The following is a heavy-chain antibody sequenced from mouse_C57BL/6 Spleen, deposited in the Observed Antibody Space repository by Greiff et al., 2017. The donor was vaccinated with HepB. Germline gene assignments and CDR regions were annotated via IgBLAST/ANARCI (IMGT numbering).Heavy chain of an antibody. D-gene: IGHD1-1*01. V-gene: IGHV1-69*01. CDR1: GYTFTSYW. J-gene: IGHJ1*03. CDR3: ARSPYYGSSWWGYFDV. CDR2: IDPSDSYT. Sequence: QVQLQQPGAELVMPGASVKLSCKASGYTFTSYWMHWVKQRPGQGLEWIGEIDPSDSYTNYNQKFKGKSTLTVDKSSSTAYMQLSSLTSEDSAVYYCARSPYYGSSWWGYFDVWGTGTTVTVSS.